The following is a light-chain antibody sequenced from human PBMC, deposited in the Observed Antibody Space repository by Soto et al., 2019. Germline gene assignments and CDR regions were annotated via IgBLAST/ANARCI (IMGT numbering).Light chain of an antibody. J-gene: IGKJ1*01. CDR2: AAS. CDR3: QQSYSTPPT. V-gene: IGKV1-39*01. CDR1: QSISSY. Sequence: DIQMTQSPSSLSASVGDRVTITCRASQSISSYLNWYQQKPGKAPKLLIYAASSLQSGVPSRFSGGGSGTEFSLTISSLQPEDFATYYCQQSYSTPPTFGQGTKVDI.